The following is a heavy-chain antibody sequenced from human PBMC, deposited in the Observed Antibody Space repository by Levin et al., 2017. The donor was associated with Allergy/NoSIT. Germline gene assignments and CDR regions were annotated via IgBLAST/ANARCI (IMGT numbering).Heavy chain of an antibody. Sequence: SSETLSLTCAVSGGPITSGNWWSWVRQPPGKGLEWIGEIYHSGTTNYHPSLKSRVTISLDKSKSQFSLKLTSVTAADTAVYYCARAMYTSGYFDYWGRGTLVTVSS. D-gene: IGHD6-19*01. CDR1: GGPITSGNW. CDR2: IYHSGTT. J-gene: IGHJ4*02. V-gene: IGHV4-4*02. CDR3: ARAMYTSGYFDY.